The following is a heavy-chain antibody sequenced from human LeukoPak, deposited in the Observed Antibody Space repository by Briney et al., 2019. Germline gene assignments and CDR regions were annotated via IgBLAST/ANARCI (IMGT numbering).Heavy chain of an antibody. CDR3: ARARYFDWLPQYNWFDP. CDR1: GYTFTGYY. V-gene: IGHV1-2*02. J-gene: IGHJ5*02. Sequence: ASVKVSCKASGYTFTGYYMHWVRQAPGQGLEWMGWINPNSGGTNYAQKFRGRVTMTRDTSISTAYMELSRLRSDDTAVYYCARARYFDWLPQYNWFDPWGQGTLVTVSS. D-gene: IGHD3-9*01. CDR2: INPNSGGT.